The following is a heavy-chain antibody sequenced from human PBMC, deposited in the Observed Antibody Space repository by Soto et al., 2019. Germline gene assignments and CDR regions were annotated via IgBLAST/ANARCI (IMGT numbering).Heavy chain of an antibody. CDR1: GFTFSSYA. CDR2: ISGPSISK. CDR3: AKSRFQPYYDILTGSTQGMNYYYGMDV. Sequence: PGGSLRLSCAASGFTFSSYAMTWVRQAPGKGLEWVAAISGPSISKYHGSSVRGRFTISRDNSKNTLYLQMNSLRAKDTAVYYCAKSRFQPYYDILTGSTQGMNYYYGMDVWGQGTTVTV. J-gene: IGHJ6*02. D-gene: IGHD3-9*01. V-gene: IGHV3-23*02.